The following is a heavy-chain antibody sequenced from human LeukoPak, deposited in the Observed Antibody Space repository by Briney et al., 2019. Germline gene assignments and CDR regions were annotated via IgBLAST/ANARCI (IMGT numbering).Heavy chain of an antibody. D-gene: IGHD6-19*01. CDR3: AREERSSSGWPFDY. J-gene: IGHJ4*02. CDR1: GFTFSSYA. V-gene: IGHV3-23*01. Sequence: GGSLRLSCAASGFTFSSYAMSWVRQAPGKGLEWASAITGSGGSTYYADSVKGRFTISRDNSKNTLYLQMNSLRAEDTAVYYCAREERSSSGWPFDYWGQGTLVTVSS. CDR2: ITGSGGST.